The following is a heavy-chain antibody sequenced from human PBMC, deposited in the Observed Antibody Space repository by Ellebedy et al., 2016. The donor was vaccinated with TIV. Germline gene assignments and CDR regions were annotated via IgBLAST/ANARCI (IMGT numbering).Heavy chain of an antibody. Sequence: PGGSLRLSCEASGFTFSAYVMSWVRQAPGKGLEWVSAISCPDSITYYADSVKGRFTISRDNSKNTLFLQMNRLRVEDTAGYYCVKDRGSGDRSGFWGQGTLVIVSS. D-gene: IGHD2-21*01. CDR1: GFTFSAYV. CDR2: ISCPDSIT. J-gene: IGHJ4*02. V-gene: IGHV3-23*01. CDR3: VKDRGSGDRSGF.